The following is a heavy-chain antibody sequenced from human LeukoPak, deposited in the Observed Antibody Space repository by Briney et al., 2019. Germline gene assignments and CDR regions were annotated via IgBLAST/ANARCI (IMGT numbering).Heavy chain of an antibody. CDR1: GFTFSSFG. CDR3: AKDRRDYGDYGVDY. Sequence: GGSLRLSCETSGFTFSSFGMHWFGQAPSKGMEGVAFIRHHGWNESYADSVKGGFTISRDNYKHTLYLQMNSLRVEDTAVYSCAKDRRDYGDYGVDYWGQGTLVTVSS. J-gene: IGHJ4*02. V-gene: IGHV3-30*02. CDR2: IRHHGWNE. D-gene: IGHD4-17*01.